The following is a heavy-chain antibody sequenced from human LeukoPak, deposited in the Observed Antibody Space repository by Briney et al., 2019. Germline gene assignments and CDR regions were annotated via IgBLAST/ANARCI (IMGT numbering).Heavy chain of an antibody. Sequence: GESLKISCKGSGYSFSSFYIGRVRQKPGKGLEWLGVIYPGDSDTRYSPSFQGQVTISADKSISTAYLQWSSLKPSDTAMFYCARAGYCGDDGSRNCDYWGQGTLVTVSS. CDR3: ARAGYCGDDGSRNCDY. D-gene: IGHD2-21*01. V-gene: IGHV5-51*01. CDR2: IYPGDSDT. CDR1: GYSFSSFY. J-gene: IGHJ4*02.